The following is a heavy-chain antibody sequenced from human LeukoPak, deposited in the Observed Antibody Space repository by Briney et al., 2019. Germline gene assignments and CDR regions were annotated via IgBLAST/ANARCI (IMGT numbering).Heavy chain of an antibody. CDR2: VYSTGST. V-gene: IGHV4-59*01. D-gene: IGHD4-17*01. CDR3: ARDYSGAYGRGYYFDY. J-gene: IGHJ4*02. CDR1: GGSISSYY. Sequence: SETLSLTCTVSGGSISSYYWSWIRQTPGKGLEWIGYVYSTGSTDYNPSLKSRVTISVDTSKNQFSLKLNYVTAADTAVYNCARDYSGAYGRGYYFDYWGQGTLVTVSS.